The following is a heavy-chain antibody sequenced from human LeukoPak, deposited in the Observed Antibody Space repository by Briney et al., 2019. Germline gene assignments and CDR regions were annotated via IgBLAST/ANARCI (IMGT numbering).Heavy chain of an antibody. CDR3: VSEATYCGGDCYGY. Sequence: GGSLRLSCGASGFTFSSYWMHWVRQAPGKGLVWVSRINSDGSSTSYADSVKGRFTISRDNSKNTLYLQMNSLRGEDTAVYFCVSEATYCGGDCYGYWGQGTLVTVSS. D-gene: IGHD2-21*02. J-gene: IGHJ4*02. CDR2: INSDGSST. CDR1: GFTFSSYW. V-gene: IGHV3-74*01.